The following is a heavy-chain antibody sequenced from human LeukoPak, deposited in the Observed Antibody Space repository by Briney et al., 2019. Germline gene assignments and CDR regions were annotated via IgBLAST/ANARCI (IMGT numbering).Heavy chain of an antibody. CDR1: GFTFSSYW. J-gene: IGHJ4*02. D-gene: IGHD5-12*01. V-gene: IGHV3-7*01. Sequence: GGPLRLSCAASGFTFSSYWMSWVRQAPGKGREWVANIKQDGSEKYYVDSVKGRFTISRDNAKNTLYLQMNSLRAEDTAVYYCAKDKGPGGYDGGLFDYWGQGTLVTVSS. CDR2: IKQDGSEK. CDR3: AKDKGPGGYDGGLFDY.